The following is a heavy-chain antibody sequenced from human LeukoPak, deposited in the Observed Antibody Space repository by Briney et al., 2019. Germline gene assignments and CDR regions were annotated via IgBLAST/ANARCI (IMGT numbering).Heavy chain of an antibody. CDR1: GGTFSSYA. V-gene: IGHV1-69*13. J-gene: IGHJ4*02. CDR3: ASNYDILTGYYSYYFDY. D-gene: IGHD3-9*01. CDR2: IIPIFGTA. Sequence: SVKVSCKASGGTFSSYAISWVRQAPGQGLEWMGRIIPIFGTANYAQKFQGRVTITADESTSTAYMELSSLRSEDTAVYYCASNYDILTGYYSYYFDYWGQGTLVTVSS.